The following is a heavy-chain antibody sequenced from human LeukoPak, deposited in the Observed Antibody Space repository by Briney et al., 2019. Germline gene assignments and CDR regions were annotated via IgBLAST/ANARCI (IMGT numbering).Heavy chain of an antibody. J-gene: IGHJ4*02. CDR2: IYYRGDI. Sequence: SETLSLTCSVSDGSIRTYYWSWIRQSPGQGLEWIGNIYYRGDINYNPTLKSRVIISIDTSKNQFSLKVTSLTAADTAVYYCATNKDWAEADWGQGTLVIVSS. CDR3: ATNKDWAEAD. D-gene: IGHD3/OR15-3a*01. V-gene: IGHV4-59*03. CDR1: DGSIRTYY.